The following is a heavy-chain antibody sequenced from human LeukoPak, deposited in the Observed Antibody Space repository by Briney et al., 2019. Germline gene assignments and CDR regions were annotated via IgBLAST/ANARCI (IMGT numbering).Heavy chain of an antibody. D-gene: IGHD2-2*01. V-gene: IGHV1-18*01. CDR2: ISGYNGST. Sequence: ASVKVSCKASGYTFISFGFSWVRQAPGQGLEWMGWISGYNGSTKYAQNLQGRVTMTTDTSTSTAYMELRSLRSDDTAIYYCVRGCSTPCSIFSDYWGQGTLVTVSS. CDR1: GYTFISFG. J-gene: IGHJ4*02. CDR3: VRGCSTPCSIFSDY.